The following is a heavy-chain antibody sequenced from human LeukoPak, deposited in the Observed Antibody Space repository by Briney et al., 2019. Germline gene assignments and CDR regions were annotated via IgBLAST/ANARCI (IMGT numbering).Heavy chain of an antibody. CDR3: ARQRDWGSSYYYYYMDV. J-gene: IGHJ6*03. V-gene: IGHV5-51*01. CDR2: IYPGDSDT. CDR1: GYSFTSYW. Sequence: GESLKISCKGSGYSFTSYWIGWVRQMPGKGLEWMGIIYPGDSDTRYSPSFQGQVTISADKSISTAYLQWSSLKASDTAMYYCARQRDWGSSYYYYYMDVWGKGTTVTVSS. D-gene: IGHD7-27*01.